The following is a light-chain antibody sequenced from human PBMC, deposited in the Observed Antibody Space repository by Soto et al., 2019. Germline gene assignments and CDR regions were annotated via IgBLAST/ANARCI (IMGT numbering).Light chain of an antibody. V-gene: IGKV1-5*03. CDR1: QTISSW. Sequence: DIQMTQSPSTLSGSVGDRVTITCRASQTISSWLAWYQQKPANAPKLLIYKASTLKSGVPSRFSGSGSGTEFTLTISSLQPDDFATYYCQHYNSYSEAFGQGTKVELK. CDR2: KAS. CDR3: QHYNSYSEA. J-gene: IGKJ1*01.